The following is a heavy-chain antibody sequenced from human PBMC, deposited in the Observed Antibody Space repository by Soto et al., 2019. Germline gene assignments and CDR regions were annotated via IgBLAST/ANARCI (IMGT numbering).Heavy chain of an antibody. Sequence: SETLSLTCTVSGGSISSYYWSWIRQPPGKGLEWIGYIYYSGSTNYNPSLKSRVTISVDTSKNQFSLKLSSVTAADTAVYYCARQGAAAGPWVFRPNNWFDPWGQGTLVTVSS. CDR2: IYYSGST. D-gene: IGHD6-13*01. CDR1: GGSISSYY. J-gene: IGHJ5*02. CDR3: ARQGAAAGPWVFRPNNWFDP. V-gene: IGHV4-59*08.